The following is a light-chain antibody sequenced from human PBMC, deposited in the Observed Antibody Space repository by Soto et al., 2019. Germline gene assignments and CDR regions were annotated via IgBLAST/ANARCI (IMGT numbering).Light chain of an antibody. J-gene: IGKJ4*01. CDR2: DAS. Sequence: DSQMTQARSTLSASVGDRVTSTRRASQSVRSWLAWYQQKPGRAPKFLIYDASSLESGVPSRFSGSGSGTEFTLTISNLQPDDFATYYCQQYDNYPLTFGGGTKVDIK. CDR3: QQYDNYPLT. CDR1: QSVRSW. V-gene: IGKV1-5*01.